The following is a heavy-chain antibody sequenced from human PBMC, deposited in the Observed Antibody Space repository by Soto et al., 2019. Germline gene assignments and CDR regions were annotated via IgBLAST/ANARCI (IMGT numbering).Heavy chain of an antibody. D-gene: IGHD3-16*01. CDR1: GGSISRYY. V-gene: IGHV4-59*01. Sequence: SGTLSLTCTVSGGSISRYYWSWIRQPPGKGLEWIGYMYNTGSTVYNPSFKSRVTISVDTSKNQFSLKLNSVTAADTAVYYCARHNGPLYVGYYYDMDVWGQGTTVTVSS. CDR2: MYNTGST. CDR3: ARHNGPLYVGYYYDMDV. J-gene: IGHJ6*02.